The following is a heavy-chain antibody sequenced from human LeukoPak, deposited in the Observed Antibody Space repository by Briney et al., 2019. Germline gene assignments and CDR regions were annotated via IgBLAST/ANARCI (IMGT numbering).Heavy chain of an antibody. Sequence: SETLSLTCAVYGGSFSGYYWSWIRQPPGKGLEWIGEINHSGSTNYNPSLKSQVTISVDTSKNQFSPKLSSVTAADTAVYYCARGRTPDYWGQGTLVTVSS. V-gene: IGHV4-34*01. CDR3: ARGRTPDY. CDR1: GGSFSGYY. CDR2: INHSGST. D-gene: IGHD1-14*01. J-gene: IGHJ4*02.